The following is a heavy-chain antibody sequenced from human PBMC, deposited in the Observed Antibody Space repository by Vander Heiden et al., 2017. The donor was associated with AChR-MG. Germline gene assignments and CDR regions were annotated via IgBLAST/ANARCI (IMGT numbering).Heavy chain of an antibody. D-gene: IGHD1-26*01. J-gene: IGHJ6*02. CDR2: ISYDGNNK. CDR1: GFTFSSYG. CDR3: AKDSGSFYGMDV. V-gene: IGHV3-30*18. Sequence: QVQLVESGGGVVQPGRSLRLSCAASGFTFSSYGMHWVRQAPGKGLKWVAVISYDGNNKYYADSVKGRFTISRDKSKNTLYLQMNSLRAEDTAVYYCAKDSGSFYGMDVWGQGTTVTVSS.